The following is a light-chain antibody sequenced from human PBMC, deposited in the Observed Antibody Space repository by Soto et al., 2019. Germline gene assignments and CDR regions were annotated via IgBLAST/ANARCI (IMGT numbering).Light chain of an antibody. V-gene: IGLV2-14*01. CDR1: SNDVGGYNY. CDR3: SSYTTTTTSCV. CDR2: DVS. Sequence: QSVLTQPASVSGSPGQSITISCTGTSNDVGGYNYVSWYQQYPDKAPTLIIYDVSNRSSGVSTRFSGSKSGNRASLTISGLQAEDEADYYCSSYTTTTTSCVFGTGTKVTVL. J-gene: IGLJ1*01.